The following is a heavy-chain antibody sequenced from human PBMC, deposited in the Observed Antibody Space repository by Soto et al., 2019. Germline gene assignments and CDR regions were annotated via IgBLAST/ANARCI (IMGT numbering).Heavy chain of an antibody. CDR3: AQGYSSSWLGY. D-gene: IGHD6-13*01. V-gene: IGHV2-5*02. J-gene: IGHJ4*02. CDR2: IYWDDDK. CDR1: GFSLNTAGVG. Sequence: GSGPTLVNPTQTLTLTCTFSGFSLNTAGVGMGWIRQPPGKALEWLALIYWDDDKRYSPSLKSRLTITKDTSKNQVVLTVTNMDPVDTATYYCAQGYSSSWLGYWGQGTLVTVSS.